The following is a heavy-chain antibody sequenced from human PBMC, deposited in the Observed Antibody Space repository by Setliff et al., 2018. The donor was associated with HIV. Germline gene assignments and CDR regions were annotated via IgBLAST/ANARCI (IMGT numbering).Heavy chain of an antibody. Sequence: GGSLRLSCAASGFTFSTYVLSWVRQAPGKGLEWVSALTGDGVNTYYADSVKGRFTISRDNAKNSLYLQMNSLRAEDTAVYYCAKDFHSSGWPYYFDYWGQGTLVTVSS. CDR2: LTGDGVNT. D-gene: IGHD6-19*01. J-gene: IGHJ4*02. CDR3: AKDFHSSGWPYYFDY. V-gene: IGHV3-23*01. CDR1: GFTFSTYV.